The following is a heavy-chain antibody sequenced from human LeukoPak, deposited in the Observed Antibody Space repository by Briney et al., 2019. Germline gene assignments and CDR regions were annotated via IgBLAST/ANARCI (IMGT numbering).Heavy chain of an antibody. J-gene: IGHJ4*02. D-gene: IGHD3-16*02. Sequence: PGGSLRLSCAASGFPYSSYAMRWLRQAPGKGLEWVSSISGSGGSRYYEDSVKGRFTISRDNSKNTLYLQMNRLRAEDTAVYDCAKGFYVWGSYRYDSPFDDWGQGTLVTVSS. CDR1: GFPYSSYA. CDR3: AKGFYVWGSYRYDSPFDD. CDR2: ISGSGGSR. V-gene: IGHV3-23*01.